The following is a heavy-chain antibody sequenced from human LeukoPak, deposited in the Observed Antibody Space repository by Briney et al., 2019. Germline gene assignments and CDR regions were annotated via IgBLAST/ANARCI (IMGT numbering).Heavy chain of an antibody. Sequence: GGSLRLSCAVSGFTFSSYWMHWVRQAPGKGLVWVSRINSDGSSTNYADSVKGRFTISRDNAKNTLYLQMNSLRDEDTAVYYCARDRDRAEFYFDYWGQGTLVTVSS. CDR3: ARDRDRAEFYFDY. J-gene: IGHJ4*02. D-gene: IGHD1-14*01. CDR2: INSDGSST. CDR1: GFTFSSYW. V-gene: IGHV3-74*01.